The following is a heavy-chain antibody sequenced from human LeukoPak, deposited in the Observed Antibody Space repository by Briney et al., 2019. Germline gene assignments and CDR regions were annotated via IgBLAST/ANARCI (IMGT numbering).Heavy chain of an antibody. CDR3: ARVRESSSSWYGSPVAFKI. Sequence: SETLSLTCTVSGGSISSGSYYWSWIRQPAGKGLEWIGRIYTSGSTNYNPSLKSRVTISVDTSKNQFSLKLSSVTAADTAVHYCARVRESSSSWYGSPVAFKIWGQGTMVAVSS. D-gene: IGHD6-13*01. CDR2: IYTSGST. J-gene: IGHJ3*02. CDR1: GGSISSGSYY. V-gene: IGHV4-61*02.